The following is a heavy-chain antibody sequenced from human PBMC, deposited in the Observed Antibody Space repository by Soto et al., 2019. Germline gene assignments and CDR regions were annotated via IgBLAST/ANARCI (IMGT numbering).Heavy chain of an antibody. V-gene: IGHV3-64*01. J-gene: IGHJ4*02. CDR3: ARLNPIPAAFDY. Sequence: EVQLVESGGGLVQPGGSLRLSCAASGFTFSSYAMHWVRQAPGKGLEYVSAISSNGGSTHYANSVKGRFTISRDNSKNTLYLQMGSLRAEDMAVYYCARLNPIPAAFDYWGQGTLVTVSS. D-gene: IGHD6-13*01. CDR2: ISSNGGST. CDR1: GFTFSSYA.